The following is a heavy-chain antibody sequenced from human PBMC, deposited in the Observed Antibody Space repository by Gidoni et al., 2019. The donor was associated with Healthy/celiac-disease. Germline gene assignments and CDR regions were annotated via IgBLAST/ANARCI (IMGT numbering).Heavy chain of an antibody. D-gene: IGHD3-22*01. Sequence: EVQLLESGGGLVQPGGSLRLSCAASGFTFSSYAMSWVRQAPGKGLEWVSAISGSGGSTYYADSVKGRFTISRDNSKNTLYLQMNSLRAEDTAVYYCAKDLMMEGYYYDSSGYYDYAPFDYWGQGTLVTVSS. CDR2: ISGSGGST. CDR1: GFTFSSYA. CDR3: AKDLMMEGYYYDSSGYYDYAPFDY. V-gene: IGHV3-23*01. J-gene: IGHJ4*02.